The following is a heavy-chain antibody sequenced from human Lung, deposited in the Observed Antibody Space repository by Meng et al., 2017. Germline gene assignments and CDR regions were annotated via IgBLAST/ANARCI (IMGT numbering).Heavy chain of an antibody. CDR1: GGSISSSNYY. CDR2: IYNSGST. V-gene: IGHV4-30-4*01. CDR3: ARGQKGYFDL. J-gene: IGHJ2*01. Sequence: QVQLTESGPVLVKPSQTRSLTCTVSGGSISSSNYYWSCIRQPPGKGLEWCGHIYNSGSTYYNPSLKSRITISVDTSKYQFSLKLSSVTAADTAVYYCARGQKGYFDLWGRGTLVTVSS.